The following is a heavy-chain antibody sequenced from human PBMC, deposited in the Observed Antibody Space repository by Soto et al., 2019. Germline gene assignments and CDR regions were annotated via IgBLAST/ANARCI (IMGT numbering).Heavy chain of an antibody. CDR1: GGSISSYY. CDR2: IYYSGST. J-gene: IGHJ4*02. D-gene: IGHD3-16*01. CDR3: ARTYVDSFDY. V-gene: IGHV4-59*01. Sequence: QVQLQESGPGLVKPSETLSLTCTVSGGSISSYYWSWIRQPPGKGLEWIGYIYYSGSTNYNPSLKSLATISVDTSKNQFSLKLSSVTAADTAVYYCARTYVDSFDYWGQGTLVTVSS.